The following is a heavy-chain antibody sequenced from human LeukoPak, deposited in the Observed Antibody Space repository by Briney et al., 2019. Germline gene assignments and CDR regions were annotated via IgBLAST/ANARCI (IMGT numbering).Heavy chain of an antibody. Sequence: GESLKISCKSSGYSFTNYWIGWVRQMPGKGLEWMGIIYPGDSDTRYIPSFQGQVTISADKSINTAYLQWSSLKASDTAIYYCARSASRYFDWFDYWGQGTLVTVSS. J-gene: IGHJ4*02. CDR1: GYSFTNYW. CDR2: IYPGDSDT. V-gene: IGHV5-51*01. CDR3: ARSASRYFDWFDY. D-gene: IGHD3-9*01.